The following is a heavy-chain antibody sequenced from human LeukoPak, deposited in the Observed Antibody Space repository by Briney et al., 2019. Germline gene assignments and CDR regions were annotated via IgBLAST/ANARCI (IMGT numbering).Heavy chain of an antibody. Sequence: GGSLRLSCAASGFTFSSHGMSSVRQAPGKGLEWVSAISGSGGSTYYADSVKGRFTISRDNSKNTLYLQMNSLRAEDTAVYYCAKAVGTQDIVVVPAPFDYWGQGTLVTVSS. J-gene: IGHJ4*02. CDR3: AKAVGTQDIVVVPAPFDY. CDR1: GFTFSSHG. V-gene: IGHV3-23*01. CDR2: ISGSGGST. D-gene: IGHD2-2*01.